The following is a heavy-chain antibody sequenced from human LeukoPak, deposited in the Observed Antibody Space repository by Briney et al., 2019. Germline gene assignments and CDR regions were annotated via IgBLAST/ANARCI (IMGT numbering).Heavy chain of an antibody. CDR1: GGSFSGYY. Sequence: SETLSLTCAVYGGSFSGYYWSWVRQPPGKGLEWIGETNHSGSTNYNPSLKSRVTISVDTSKNQFSLKLSSVTAADTAVYYCARPDSSGYYRPKYFQHWGQGTLVTVSS. J-gene: IGHJ1*01. CDR3: ARPDSSGYYRPKYFQH. CDR2: TNHSGST. V-gene: IGHV4-34*01. D-gene: IGHD3-22*01.